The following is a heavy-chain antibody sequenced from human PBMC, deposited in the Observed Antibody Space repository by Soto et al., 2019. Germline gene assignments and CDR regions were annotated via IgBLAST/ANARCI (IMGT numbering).Heavy chain of an antibody. CDR1: GFTFNSYA. CDR3: AKDTAYGDVVGYFQH. V-gene: IGHV3-23*01. D-gene: IGHD4-17*01. CDR2: ISGSGGST. Sequence: EVQLLESGGGLVQPGGSLRLSCAASGFTFNSYAMSWVRQAPGKGLEWVSAISGSGGSTYYADSVKGRFTISRDNSKNTLYLQMNSLRAEDTAVYYCAKDTAYGDVVGYFQHWGQGTLVTVSS. J-gene: IGHJ1*01.